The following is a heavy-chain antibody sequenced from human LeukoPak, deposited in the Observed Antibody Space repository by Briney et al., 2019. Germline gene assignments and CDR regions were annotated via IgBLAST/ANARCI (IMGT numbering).Heavy chain of an antibody. CDR3: AKAGSAADAFDI. Sequence: GGSLRLSCAASGFTFDDYAMHWVRQAPGKGLEWVSGTSWNSGSIGYADSVKGRFTISRDNAKNSLYLQMNSLRAEDTALYYCAKAGSAADAFDIWGQGTMVTVSS. V-gene: IGHV3-9*01. D-gene: IGHD2-2*01. CDR2: TSWNSGSI. CDR1: GFTFDDYA. J-gene: IGHJ3*02.